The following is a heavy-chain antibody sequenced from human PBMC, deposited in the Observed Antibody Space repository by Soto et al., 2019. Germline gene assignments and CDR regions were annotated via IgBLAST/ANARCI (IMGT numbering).Heavy chain of an antibody. J-gene: IGHJ5*02. CDR2: IYPGDSDS. D-gene: IGHD4-17*01. Sequence: GESLKISCEGFGYNFATYWIAWVRQMPGKGLEYMGIIYPGDSDSRYSPSFQGQVTFSADKSISTAYLQWSSLKASDTAMYYCARHGFYGDYASNYFDPWGQGTLVTVSS. CDR1: GYNFATYW. V-gene: IGHV5-51*01. CDR3: ARHGFYGDYASNYFDP.